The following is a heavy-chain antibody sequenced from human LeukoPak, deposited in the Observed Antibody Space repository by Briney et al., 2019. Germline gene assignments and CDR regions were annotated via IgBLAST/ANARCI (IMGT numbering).Heavy chain of an antibody. CDR3: ARERPNIYYFDY. Sequence: GASVKVSCKASGYTFTSYYVHWVRQAPGQGPEYMGIINPSAGNTNYAQEFQGRITMTRDTSTSIVYMELSSLLSGDTAVYYCARERPNIYYFDYWGQGTLVTVSS. D-gene: IGHD1/OR15-1a*01. J-gene: IGHJ4*02. CDR2: INPSAGNT. CDR1: GYTFTSYY. V-gene: IGHV1-46*01.